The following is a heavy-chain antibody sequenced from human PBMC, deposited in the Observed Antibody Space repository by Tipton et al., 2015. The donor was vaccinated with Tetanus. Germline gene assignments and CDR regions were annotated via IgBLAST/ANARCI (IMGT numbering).Heavy chain of an antibody. V-gene: IGHV3-21*01. CDR3: ARRSLTNYGLDV. J-gene: IGHJ6*02. CDR1: GFSLSSYT. D-gene: IGHD1-1*01. CDR2: ISSTSAYI. Sequence: SLRLSCVVSGFSLSSYTMNWVRQAPGKGLEWVSSISSTSAYIYYADSLKGRFTISRDNAKNSLYLQMNSLRVEDTAVYFCARRSLTNYGLDVWGQGTPVTVSS.